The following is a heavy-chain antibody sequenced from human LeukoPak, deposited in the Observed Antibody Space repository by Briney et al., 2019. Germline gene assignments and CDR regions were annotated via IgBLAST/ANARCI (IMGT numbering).Heavy chain of an antibody. D-gene: IGHD6-6*01. CDR3: ARLYTSDIKYDY. J-gene: IGHJ4*02. Sequence: PSETLSLTCAVYGGSFSGYYWSWIRQPPGKGLEWIGQINHSGSTNYNPSLKSQVTISVDTSKNQFSLKLTSVTAADTAVYYCARLYTSDIKYDYWGQGTLVTVSP. CDR2: INHSGST. CDR1: GGSFSGYY. V-gene: IGHV4-34*01.